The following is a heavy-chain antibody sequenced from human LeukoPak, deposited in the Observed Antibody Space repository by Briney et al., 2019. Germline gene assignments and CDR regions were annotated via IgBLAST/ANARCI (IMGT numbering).Heavy chain of an antibody. D-gene: IGHD1-14*01. CDR2: LYSDGNT. V-gene: IGHV3-53*01. Sequence: GGSLRLSCAASGFTVITNDMTWVRQAPGKGLEWVSVLYSDGNTKYADSVQGRFTISRDNSENTLYLEMNSLSLDDTAVYYCARGVEPLAANTLAYWGQGTLVTVSS. CDR1: GFTVITND. J-gene: IGHJ4*02. CDR3: ARGVEPLAANTLAY.